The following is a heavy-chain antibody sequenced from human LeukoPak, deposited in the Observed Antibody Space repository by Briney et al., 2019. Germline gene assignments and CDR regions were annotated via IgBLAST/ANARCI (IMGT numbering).Heavy chain of an antibody. V-gene: IGHV1-2*06. J-gene: IGHJ6*02. CDR2: INPNSGGT. CDR3: ARDYDYVEDYYYYYGMDV. D-gene: IGHD5-12*01. CDR1: GYTFTGYY. Sequence: ASVKVSCKASGYTFTGYYMHWVRQAPGQGLEWMGRINPNSGGTNYAQKLQGRVTMTRDTSISTAYMELSRLRSDDTAVYYCARDYDYVEDYYYYYGMDVWGQGTTVTVSS.